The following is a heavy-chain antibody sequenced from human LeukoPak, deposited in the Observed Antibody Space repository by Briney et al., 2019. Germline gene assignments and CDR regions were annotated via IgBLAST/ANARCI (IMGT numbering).Heavy chain of an antibody. D-gene: IGHD3-10*01. V-gene: IGHV3-23*01. Sequence: GGSLRLSCAASAFTFNNYAMSWVRQAPGKGLEWVSGISGSGGSTYYADSVKGRFTISRDNFKNTLYLQMNSLRAEDTAVYYCASYGSGTYYKRHFDYWGQGILVTVSS. J-gene: IGHJ4*02. CDR3: ASYGSGTYYKRHFDY. CDR2: ISGSGGST. CDR1: AFTFNNYA.